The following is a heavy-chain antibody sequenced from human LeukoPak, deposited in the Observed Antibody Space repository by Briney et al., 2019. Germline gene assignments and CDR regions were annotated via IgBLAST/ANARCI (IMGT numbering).Heavy chain of an antibody. D-gene: IGHD4-23*01. J-gene: IGHJ6*03. CDR3: TRDPVRWSSRHYYYYYYMDV. V-gene: IGHV3-49*04. Sequence: GGSLRLSCTASGFTFGDYAMSWVRQAPGKGLEWVGFIRSKAYGGTTEYAASVKGRFTISRDDSKSIAHLQMNSLKTEDTAVYYCTRDPVRWSSRHYYYYYYMDVWGKGTTVTISS. CDR1: GFTFGDYA. CDR2: IRSKAYGGTT.